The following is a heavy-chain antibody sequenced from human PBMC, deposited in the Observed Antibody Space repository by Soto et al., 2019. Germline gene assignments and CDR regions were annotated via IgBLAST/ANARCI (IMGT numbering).Heavy chain of an antibody. CDR3: AGQTFTIDAASYGRSNWFDP. J-gene: IGHJ5*02. D-gene: IGHD3-9*01. CDR1: GGSITSSSHF. V-gene: IGHV4-39*01. CDR2: IYFTGNT. Sequence: SETLSLTCSASGGSITSSSHFWGWVRQPPGKGLEWIGTIYFTGNTYYTPSLKSRLTMSIDTSKNEFSLRLNSVTAADTAVYYCAGQTFTIDAASYGRSNWFDPWGPGTLVTVSS.